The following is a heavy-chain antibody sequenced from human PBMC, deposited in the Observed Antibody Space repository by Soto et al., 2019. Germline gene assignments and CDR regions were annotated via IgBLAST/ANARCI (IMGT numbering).Heavy chain of an antibody. CDR1: GFTFSSYG. V-gene: IGHV3-30*18. D-gene: IGHD2-21*02. CDR3: AKVYCGGDCYFGYYYGMDV. Sequence: GGSLRLSCAASGFTFSSYGMHWVRQAPGKGLEWVAVISYDGSNKYYADSVKGRFTISRDNSKNTLYLQMNSLRAEDTAVYYCAKVYCGGDCYFGYYYGMDVWGQGTTVTAP. J-gene: IGHJ6*02. CDR2: ISYDGSNK.